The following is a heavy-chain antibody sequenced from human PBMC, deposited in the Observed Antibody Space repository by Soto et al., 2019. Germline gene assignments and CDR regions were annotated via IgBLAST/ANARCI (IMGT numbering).Heavy chain of an antibody. D-gene: IGHD2-15*01. J-gene: IGHJ6*02. CDR3: AKSMGGTANGLDV. CDR1: GFTFDDYA. Sequence: VQLVESGGGLVQPGKSLRLSCDASGFTFDDYAMHWVRQALGKGLEWVSGISWKSSSIGYADSVKGRFTISRDNAKKSLYLQMNSLTTEDTALYYCAKSMGGTANGLDVWGQGTTVIVSS. V-gene: IGHV3-9*01. CDR2: ISWKSSSI.